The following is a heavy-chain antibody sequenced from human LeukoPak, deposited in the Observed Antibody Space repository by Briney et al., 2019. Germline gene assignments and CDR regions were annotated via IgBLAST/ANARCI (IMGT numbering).Heavy chain of an antibody. J-gene: IGHJ4*02. D-gene: IGHD3-16*02. Sequence: GGSLRLSCAASGFTFSDYYTSWIRQAPGKGLEWVSYISSSGSPIYYADSVKGRFTISRDNAKNSLFLQMNSLRAEDTAVYYCARGSFLITFGGFIGWGQGTLVTVSS. V-gene: IGHV3-11*04. CDR3: ARGSFLITFGGFIG. CDR2: ISSSGSPI. CDR1: GFTFSDYY.